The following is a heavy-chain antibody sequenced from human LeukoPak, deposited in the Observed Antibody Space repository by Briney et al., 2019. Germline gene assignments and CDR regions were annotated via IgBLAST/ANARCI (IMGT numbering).Heavy chain of an antibody. CDR3: AARGTTRGQFDS. Sequence: PSQTLSLTCTVSGGSISTGDYYWSWIRQSPGKGLEWIGYIYYSGITYYKSSLKSRLTISVDTSKNQFSLKLSSVTAADTAVYLCAARGTTRGQFDSWGQGTLVTVSS. V-gene: IGHV4-30-4*01. J-gene: IGHJ4*02. D-gene: IGHD1-14*01. CDR2: IYYSGIT. CDR1: GGSISTGDYY.